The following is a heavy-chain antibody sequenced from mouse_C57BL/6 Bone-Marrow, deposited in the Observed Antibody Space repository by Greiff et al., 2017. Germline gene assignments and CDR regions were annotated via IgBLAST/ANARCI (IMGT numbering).Heavy chain of an antibody. CDR2: FNPYNDDT. V-gene: IGHV1-47*01. D-gene: IGHD1-1*02. J-gene: IGHJ2*01. Sequence: VMLQESGAELVKPGASVKMSCTASGYTFTTYSIAWMKQIHGKSLEWIGNFNPYNDDTKYNDKFKGKATLTVEKSSSTVYLQLSRLTSEDSAVYYSARGGNDGGYYFDYWGKGTTLTVSS. CDR3: ARGGNDGGYYFDY. CDR1: GYTFTTYS.